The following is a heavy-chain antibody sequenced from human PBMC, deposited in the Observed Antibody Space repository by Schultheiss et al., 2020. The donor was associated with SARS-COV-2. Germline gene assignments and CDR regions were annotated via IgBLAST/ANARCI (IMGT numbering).Heavy chain of an antibody. J-gene: IGHJ6*02. D-gene: IGHD5/OR15-5a*01. CDR3: ARVGSVAYGGMDV. V-gene: IGHV4-59*08. CDR1: GGSISSYY. CDR2: IYYSGST. Sequence: SQTLSLTCTVSGGSISSYYWSWIRQPPGKGLEWIGYIYYSGSTNYNPSLKSRVTISVDTSKNQFSLKLSSVTAADTAVYYCARVGSVAYGGMDVWGQGTTVTVSS.